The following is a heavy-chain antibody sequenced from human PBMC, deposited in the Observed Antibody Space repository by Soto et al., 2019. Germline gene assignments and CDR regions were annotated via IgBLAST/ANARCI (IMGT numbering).Heavy chain of an antibody. CDR2: IYNSGST. D-gene: IGHD6-19*01. J-gene: IGHJ5*02. CDR3: ATAGQWPNWFDP. CDR1: GGSISSYY. V-gene: IGHV4-59*01. Sequence: SETLSLTCTVSGGSISSYYWSWIRQPPGKGLEWIGSIYNSGSTNYNPSLKSRVTISIDTSKNQFSLKLTSVTAADTAVYYCATAGQWPNWFDPWGQGTLVTVSS.